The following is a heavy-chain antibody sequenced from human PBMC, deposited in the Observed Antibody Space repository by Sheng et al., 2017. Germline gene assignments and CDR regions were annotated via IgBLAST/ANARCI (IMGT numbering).Heavy chain of an antibody. CDR2: IILIHDIA. CDR3: ARDGGSSRWYFDL. V-gene: IGHV1-69*10. CDR1: GYTFSSYD. D-gene: IGHD6-13*01. J-gene: IGHJ2*01. Sequence: QVQLVQSGAEVKKPGASVKVSCKASGYTFSSYDINWVRQATGQGLEWMGGIILIHDIANYAQKFQGRVTITADKFTSTVYMELNSLTSEDTAVYYCARDGGSSRWYFDLWGRGTLVTVSS.